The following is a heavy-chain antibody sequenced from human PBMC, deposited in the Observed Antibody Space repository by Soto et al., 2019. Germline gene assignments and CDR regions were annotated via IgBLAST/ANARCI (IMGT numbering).Heavy chain of an antibody. J-gene: IGHJ4*02. Sequence: QITLKESGPTLVNPTQTLTLTCTFSGFSLSTNGVGVGWIRQPPRKALEWLALIYWDDDKRYSPSLKSRLTSTKDTSKNQVVLTMTNMDPVDTATYYCAHRRMVTGEFDYWGQGTLVTVSS. CDR3: AHRRMVTGEFDY. CDR2: IYWDDDK. CDR1: GFSLSTNGVG. V-gene: IGHV2-5*02. D-gene: IGHD7-27*01.